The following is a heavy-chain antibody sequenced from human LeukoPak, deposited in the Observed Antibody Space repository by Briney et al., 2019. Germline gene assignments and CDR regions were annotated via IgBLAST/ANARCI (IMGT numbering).Heavy chain of an antibody. D-gene: IGHD3-22*01. V-gene: IGHV3-66*01. CDR1: GFTFSTYW. CDR2: IYSGGST. Sequence: GGSLRLSCAASGFTFSTYWMSWVRQAPGKGLEWVSVIYSGGSTYYADSVKGRFTISRDNSKNTLYLQMNSLRAEDTAVYYCAREAPYDSSGYYYVDNAFDIWGQGTMVTVSS. J-gene: IGHJ3*02. CDR3: AREAPYDSSGYYYVDNAFDI.